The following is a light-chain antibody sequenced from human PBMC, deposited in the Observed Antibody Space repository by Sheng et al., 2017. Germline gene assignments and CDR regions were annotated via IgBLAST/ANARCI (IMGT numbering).Light chain of an antibody. J-gene: IGKJ1*01. CDR1: QDIGNS. CDR2: AAS. Sequence: DIQMTQSPSSLSASVGGRVTITCQASQDIGNSLNWFQQKPGKAPNLLIYAASSLQSGVPSRFSGSGSGTDFTLTISSLQPEDIATYYCLQHDSYPLTFGQGTKV. V-gene: IGKV1-17*01. CDR3: LQHDSYPLT.